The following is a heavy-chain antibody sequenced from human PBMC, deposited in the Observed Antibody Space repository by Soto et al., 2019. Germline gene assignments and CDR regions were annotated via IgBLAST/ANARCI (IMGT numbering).Heavy chain of an antibody. J-gene: IGHJ3*02. V-gene: IGHV1-2*04. CDR3: ARSIATTDRSTVDAVDI. CDR2: INPNSGGT. D-gene: IGHD6-6*01. CDR1: GYTFTADY. Sequence: QVQLVQFGAEVKKPGASVKVSCEASGYTFTADYMHWVRQAPWQGLEWMGWINPNSGGTNYAQNYPGSVTMTRDTSISTAYMELSRLRVDDPAVYYCARSIATTDRSTVDAVDIWGQGTMVTVSS.